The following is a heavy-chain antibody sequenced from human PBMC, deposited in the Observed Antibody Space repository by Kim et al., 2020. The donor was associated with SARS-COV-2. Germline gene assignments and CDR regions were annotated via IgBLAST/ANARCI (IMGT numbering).Heavy chain of an antibody. CDR2: INTNTGNP. CDR3: ARGYGSGRPIFGL. CDR1: GYTFTSYP. D-gene: IGHD3-10*01. V-gene: IGHV7-4-1*02. Sequence: ASVKVSCKASGYTFTSYPMNWVRQAPGQGLELMGWINTNTGNPTYAQGFTGRFVFSLDTSVSTAYLQISSLKADDTAVYFCARGYGSGRPIFGLWGQGTLVTVSS. J-gene: IGHJ5*02.